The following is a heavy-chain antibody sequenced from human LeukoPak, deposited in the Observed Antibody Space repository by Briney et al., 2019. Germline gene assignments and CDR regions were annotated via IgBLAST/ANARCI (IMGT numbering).Heavy chain of an antibody. J-gene: IGHJ6*02. CDR2: ISWDGGNT. D-gene: IGHD6-13*01. Sequence: GGSLRLSCAASGLTFDDYTMHWVRQAPGKGLEWVSLISWDGGNTYYADSVKGRFIISRDNRKNSLYLQMSSLRTEDTALYYCAKGGSSWYFFGMDVWGQGTTVTVSS. CDR3: AKGGSSWYFFGMDV. CDR1: GLTFDDYT. V-gene: IGHV3-43*01.